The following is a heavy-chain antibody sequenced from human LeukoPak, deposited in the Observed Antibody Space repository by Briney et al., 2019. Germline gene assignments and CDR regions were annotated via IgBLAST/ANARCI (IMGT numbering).Heavy chain of an antibody. V-gene: IGHV3-53*01. CDR1: GFTVSDYY. CDR3: ASEGFFGSGTYFQS. D-gene: IGHD3-10*01. J-gene: IGHJ5*01. CDR2: FSNAGTT. Sequence: GGTLRLSCAVSGFTVSDYYMSWVRQAPGQGLEWVSLFSNAGTTSYADSVKGRFTISRDNSNNKLYLQMNSLRAGDTAVYYCASEGFFGSGTYFQSWGHGTLVTVSS.